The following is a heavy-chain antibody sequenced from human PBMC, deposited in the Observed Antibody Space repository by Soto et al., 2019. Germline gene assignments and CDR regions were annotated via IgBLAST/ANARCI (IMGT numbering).Heavy chain of an antibody. J-gene: IGHJ4*02. Sequence: GGSLRLSCAASGFIFTSNSMNWVRQVPGKGLQWLSSISSSGTFKSYGDSVKGRFTISRDNAKNSLFLQMNNLRGEDTGLYYCARDPTTGGTSSWDAESWGQGDLVTVSS. CDR2: ISSSGTFK. CDR3: ARDPTTGGTSSWDAES. D-gene: IGHD2-8*02. V-gene: IGHV3-21*01. CDR1: GFIFTSNS.